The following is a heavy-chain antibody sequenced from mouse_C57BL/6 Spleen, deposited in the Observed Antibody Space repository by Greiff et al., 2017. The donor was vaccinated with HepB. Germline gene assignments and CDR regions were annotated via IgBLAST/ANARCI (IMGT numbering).Heavy chain of an antibody. CDR1: GYTFTSYW. V-gene: IGHV1-64*01. D-gene: IGHD1-1*01. CDR3: ARGAYYGSRGGYFDY. CDR2: IHPNSGST. J-gene: IGHJ2*01. Sequence: QVQLQQPGAELVKPGASVKLSCKASGYTFTSYWMHWVKQRPGQGLEWIGMIHPNSGSTNYNEKFKSEATLTVDKSSSTAYMQLSSLTSEDSAVYYCARGAYYGSRGGYFDYWGQGTTLTVSS.